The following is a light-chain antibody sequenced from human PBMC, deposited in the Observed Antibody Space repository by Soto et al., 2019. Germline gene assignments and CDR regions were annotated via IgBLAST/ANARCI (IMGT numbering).Light chain of an antibody. Sequence: DIVMTQSPLSLTVTPGEPASISCRSSQSLRHSNGFNYLDWYLQKPWQSPQLLIYLGSNRASGVPDRFSGSGSGTDFTLRISRVEAEDVGIYYCMQALQTPWTFGQGTK. J-gene: IGKJ1*01. CDR1: QSLRHSNGFNY. CDR2: LGS. CDR3: MQALQTPWT. V-gene: IGKV2-28*01.